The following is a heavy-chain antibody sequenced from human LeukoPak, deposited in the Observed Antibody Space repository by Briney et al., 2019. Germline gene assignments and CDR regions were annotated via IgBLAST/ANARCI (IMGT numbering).Heavy chain of an antibody. J-gene: IGHJ3*02. CDR1: GGSISSYY. CDR2: IYYSGST. V-gene: IGHV4-59*01. D-gene: IGHD2-15*01. Sequence: PSETLSLTCIVTGGSISSYYWSWIRQPPGKGLGWIGYIYYSGSTNYDPCLKSRVTISVDTSKNPFSLKLSSVTAADTAVYYCARDAPYCSGGSCYSHDAFDIWGQGTMVTVSS. CDR3: ARDAPYCSGGSCYSHDAFDI.